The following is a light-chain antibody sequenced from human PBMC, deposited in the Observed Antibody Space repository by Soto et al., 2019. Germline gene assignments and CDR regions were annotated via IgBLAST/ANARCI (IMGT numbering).Light chain of an antibody. Sequence: EIVLTKSPGTLSLSQRERATLSCRASQSVSSSYLAWYQQKPGQAPRLLIFDASQRATGIPARFSGSGSGTDFTLTISSLEPEDFAVYYCQQRSNWPPITFGQGTRLEI. CDR2: DAS. CDR1: QSVSSSY. V-gene: IGKV3-11*01. J-gene: IGKJ5*01. CDR3: QQRSNWPPIT.